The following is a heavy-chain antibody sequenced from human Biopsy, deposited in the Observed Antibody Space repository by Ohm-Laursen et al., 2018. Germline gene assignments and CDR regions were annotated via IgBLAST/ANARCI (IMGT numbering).Heavy chain of an antibody. J-gene: IGHJ4*02. D-gene: IGHD5-24*01. CDR3: ARERGGYKRTDY. Sequence: SVKVSCKASGYTFTSYGISWVRQAPGQGLEWMGWINTYNGNTNYAQNLQGRVTMTTDTSTSTAYMELRSLRSDDTAVYYCARERGGYKRTDYWGQGTLVTVSS. CDR2: INTYNGNT. CDR1: GYTFTSYG. V-gene: IGHV1-18*01.